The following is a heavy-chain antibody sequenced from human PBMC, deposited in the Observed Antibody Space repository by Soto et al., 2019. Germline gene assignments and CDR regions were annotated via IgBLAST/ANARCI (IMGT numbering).Heavy chain of an antibody. J-gene: IGHJ5*02. Sequence: GGSLRLSCEPSGFRFCCFFMHWVRQGPGKGLEWVSRISNDGTGTTYADSVQGRFTVSRDNSKTTVYLQMNRLRPEDTAVYFCVRDQDSRGYSVFNLWGQGT. CDR3: VRDQDSRGYSVFNL. D-gene: IGHD3-22*01. CDR1: GFRFCCFF. CDR2: ISNDGTGT. V-gene: IGHV3-74*01.